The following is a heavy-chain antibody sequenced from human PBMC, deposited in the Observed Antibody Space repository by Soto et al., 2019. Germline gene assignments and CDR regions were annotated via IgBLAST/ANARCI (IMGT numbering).Heavy chain of an antibody. CDR3: GRYTSSSWYDGMDV. CDR1: GYTFTSYA. V-gene: IGHV1-3*05. J-gene: IGHJ6*02. Sequence: QVQLVQSGAEEKKPGASVKVSCKASGYTFTSYAMHWVRQAPGQRLEWMGWINAGNGNTKYSQKFQGRVTITRDTTASTAYMELSSLRSEDTAVYYCGRYTSSSWYDGMDVWGQGTTVTVSS. D-gene: IGHD6-13*01. CDR2: INAGNGNT.